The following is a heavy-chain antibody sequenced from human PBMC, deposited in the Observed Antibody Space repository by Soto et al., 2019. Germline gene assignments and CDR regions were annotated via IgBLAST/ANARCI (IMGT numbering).Heavy chain of an antibody. CDR2: ILVSDST. D-gene: IGHD6-13*01. V-gene: IGHV3-23*01. J-gene: IGHJ4*02. CDR3: AKGIAAALFDY. CDR1: GFICSSYD. Sequence: GGSLRLSCAASGFICSSYDMSWVRQAPGKGLEWVSTILVSDSTHYEDSVRGRFTISRDRSKNTVYLQMNSLTAGDTAVYYCAKGIAAALFDYWGQGTLVTVSS.